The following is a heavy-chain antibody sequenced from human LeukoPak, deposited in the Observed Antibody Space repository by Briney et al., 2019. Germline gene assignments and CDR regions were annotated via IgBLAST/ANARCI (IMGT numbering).Heavy chain of an antibody. D-gene: IGHD6-13*01. J-gene: IGHJ4*02. V-gene: IGHV1-69*05. Sequence: HWGSVKVSCKASGGTFSSYAISWVRQAPGQGLEWRGGIIPIFGTANYEQKFQGRVTITTDESTSTAYMELSSLRSEDTAVYYCATYSSSWYYFDYWGQGTLVTVSS. CDR3: ATYSSSWYYFDY. CDR1: GGTFSSYA. CDR2: IIPIFGTA.